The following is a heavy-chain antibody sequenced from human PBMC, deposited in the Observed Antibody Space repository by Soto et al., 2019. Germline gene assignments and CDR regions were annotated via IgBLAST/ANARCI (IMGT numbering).Heavy chain of an antibody. J-gene: IGHJ4*02. Sequence: QVQLVESGGGVVQPGRSLRLSCAASGFTFSSYAMHWVRQAPGKGLEWVAVISYDGSNKYYADSVKGRFTISRDNSKNTLYLQMNSLRAEDTAVYYCARDQLAYFDYWGQGTLVTVSS. D-gene: IGHD6-13*01. CDR3: ARDQLAYFDY. V-gene: IGHV3-30-3*01. CDR2: ISYDGSNK. CDR1: GFTFSSYA.